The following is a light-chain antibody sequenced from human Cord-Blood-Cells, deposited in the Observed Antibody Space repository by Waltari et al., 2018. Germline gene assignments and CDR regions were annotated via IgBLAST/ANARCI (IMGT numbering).Light chain of an antibody. V-gene: IGKV3-15*01. Sequence: EIVMTQSPATLSVSPGERATLSCRASQGVSSNLAWYQQKPGQAPRLLNYGASTRATGIPARFSGSGSGSEFTLTISSLQAEDFAVYYCQQYNNWPPGTFGQGTKVEIK. CDR1: QGVSSN. J-gene: IGKJ1*01. CDR3: QQYNNWPPGT. CDR2: GAS.